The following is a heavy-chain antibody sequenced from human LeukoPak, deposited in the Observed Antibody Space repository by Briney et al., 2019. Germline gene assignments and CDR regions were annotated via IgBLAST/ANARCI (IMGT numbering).Heavy chain of an antibody. CDR2: IKEDGREK. CDR3: ARGGRPDY. CDR1: GFISSSYW. V-gene: IGHV3-7*01. J-gene: IGHJ4*02. D-gene: IGHD3-10*01. Sequence: GGSLRLSCAASGFISSSYWMSWVRQAPGKGLECVANIKEDGREKYYVDSVKGRFTISRDNAKNSLYLQMSSLRAEDTAVYYCARGGRPDYWGQGTLVTVSS.